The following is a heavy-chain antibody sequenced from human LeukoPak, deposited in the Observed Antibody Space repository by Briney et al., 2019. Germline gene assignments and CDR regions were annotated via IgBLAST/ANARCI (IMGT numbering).Heavy chain of an antibody. D-gene: IGHD3-9*01. V-gene: IGHV1-3*01. Sequence: ASVKVSCKASGYTFTSYAMHWVRQAPGQRLEWMGWINAGNGNTKYSQKFQGRVTITRDTSASTAYMELSSLRSEDTAVYYCARDRDTLTGYLDSSGMDVWGQGTTVTVSS. CDR2: INAGNGNT. CDR3: ARDRDTLTGYLDSSGMDV. CDR1: GYTFTSYA. J-gene: IGHJ6*02.